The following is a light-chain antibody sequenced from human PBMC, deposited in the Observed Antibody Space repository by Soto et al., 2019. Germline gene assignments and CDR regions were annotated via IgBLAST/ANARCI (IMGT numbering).Light chain of an antibody. Sequence: EVVMTQSPLSLPVTLGQPASISCRSSQSLFHSNGNTFLTWFQQRPGQSPRRLIYKVSIRDSGVSDRFSGSGSGTDFTLKISRVEAEDVGVYYCMQGTYAPKTFGQGTMVEI. CDR2: KVS. J-gene: IGKJ1*01. CDR3: MQGTYAPKT. CDR1: QSLFHSNGNTF. V-gene: IGKV2-30*02.